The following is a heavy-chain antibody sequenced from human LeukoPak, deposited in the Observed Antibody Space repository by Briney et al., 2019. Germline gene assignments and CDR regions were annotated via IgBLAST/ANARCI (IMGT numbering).Heavy chain of an antibody. D-gene: IGHD2-8*01. CDR1: GFTFSSYA. CDR2: ISGSGGST. CDR3: AKGLTYAGINFDY. V-gene: IGHV3-23*01. Sequence: AGGSLRLSCAASGFTFSSYAMSWVRQAPGKGLEWVSAISGSGGSTYYADSVKGRFTISRDNSKNTLYLQMNSLRAEDTAVYYCAKGLTYAGINFDYWGQGTLVTVSS. J-gene: IGHJ4*02.